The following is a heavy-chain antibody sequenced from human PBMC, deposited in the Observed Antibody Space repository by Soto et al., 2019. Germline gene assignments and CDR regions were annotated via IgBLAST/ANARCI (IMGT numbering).Heavy chain of an antibody. CDR3: ARELAGGAFDI. CDR1: GGTFSSYA. CDR2: IIPIFGTA. Sequence: SVKVSCKASGGTFSSYAISWVRQAPGQGLEWMGGIIPIFGTANYAQKFQGRVTITRDTSASTAYTELSGLRSEDTAVYYCARELAGGAFDIWGQGTMVTVSS. J-gene: IGHJ3*02. V-gene: IGHV1-69*05. D-gene: IGHD6-25*01.